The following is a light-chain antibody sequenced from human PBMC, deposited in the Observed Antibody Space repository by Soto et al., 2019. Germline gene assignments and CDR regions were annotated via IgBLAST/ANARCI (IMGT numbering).Light chain of an antibody. Sequence: EIVLTQSPGTLSLSPGERATLSCRASQSVSSDYLAWFQQKPGQAPRLLIFGASNRDTGIPDRFSGSGSGTDFTLTISRLEPEDFAMYYCQQYGSSPGTFGLGTKVEVK. CDR1: QSVSSDY. CDR3: QQYGSSPGT. V-gene: IGKV3-20*01. J-gene: IGKJ1*01. CDR2: GAS.